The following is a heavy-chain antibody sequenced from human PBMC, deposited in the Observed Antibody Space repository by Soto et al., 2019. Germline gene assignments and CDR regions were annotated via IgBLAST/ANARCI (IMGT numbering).Heavy chain of an antibody. V-gene: IGHV4-34*01. J-gene: IGHJ2*01. Sequence: QVQLQQWGAGLLKPSETLSLTCAVYGGSLSGYYWSWIRQPPGKGLEWFGEINHSGSTNYNPSLKIRVXXSXDXFKNQFSRKLTSVTAADTAVYYCARSVVTPNWYFDLWGRGTLVTVSS. CDR2: INHSGST. D-gene: IGHD2-21*02. CDR3: ARSVVTPNWYFDL. CDR1: GGSLSGYY.